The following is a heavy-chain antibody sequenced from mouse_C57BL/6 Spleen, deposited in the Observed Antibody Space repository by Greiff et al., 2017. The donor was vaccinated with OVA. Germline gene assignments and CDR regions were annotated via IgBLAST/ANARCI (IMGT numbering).Heavy chain of an antibody. J-gene: IGHJ4*01. CDR1: GYTFTDYN. Sequence: EVKLQESGPELVKPGASVKIPCKASGYTFTDYNMDWVKQSHGKSLEWIGDINPNNGGTIYNQKFKGKATLTVDKSSSTAYMELRSLTSEDTAVYYCARSYSKNYAMDYWGQGTSVTVSS. V-gene: IGHV1-18*01. CDR3: ARSYSKNYAMDY. D-gene: IGHD2-5*01. CDR2: INPNNGGT.